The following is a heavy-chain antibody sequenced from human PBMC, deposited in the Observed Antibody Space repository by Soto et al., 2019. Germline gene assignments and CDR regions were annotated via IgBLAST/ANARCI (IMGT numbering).Heavy chain of an antibody. CDR2: FHISGST. CDR3: TRDRIITLRGGGYGMDV. CDR1: GGSINSYY. J-gene: IGHJ6*02. Sequence: PSETLSLTXTVSGGSINSYYWSWIRQPAGQGLEWIGRFHISGSTNSNPSLKSRVTMSVDTSKNQFSLKLSSVTAADTAVYYCTRDRIITLRGGGYGMDVWGQGTTVTVSS. D-gene: IGHD3-10*01. V-gene: IGHV4-4*07.